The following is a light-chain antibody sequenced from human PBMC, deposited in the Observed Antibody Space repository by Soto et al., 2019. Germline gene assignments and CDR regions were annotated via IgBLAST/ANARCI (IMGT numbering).Light chain of an antibody. J-gene: IGLJ1*01. V-gene: IGLV2-14*01. CDR1: SSDVGGYNY. CDR3: SSYTSSSTNYV. CDR2: DVS. Sequence: QSVLTQPASVSGSPGQSITISCTGTSSDVGGYNYVSWYQQHPGKAPKLMIYDVSNRPSGVSNRFSGSKSGNTASLTISGRQAEDEADYYCSSYTSSSTNYVFGTGTKVTVL.